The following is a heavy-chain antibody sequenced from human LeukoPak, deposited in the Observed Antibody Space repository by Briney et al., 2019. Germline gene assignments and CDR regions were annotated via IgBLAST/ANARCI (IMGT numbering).Heavy chain of an antibody. CDR3: ARVNAAGTLLWFGEGGDWFDP. CDR2: IYYSGST. CDR1: GGSISSYY. J-gene: IGHJ5*02. V-gene: IGHV4-59*01. Sequence: KPSETLSLTCTVSGGSISSYYWSWIRQPPGKGLEWIGYIYYSGSTNYNPSLKSRVTISVDTSKNQFSLKLSSVTAADTAVYYCARVNAAGTLLWFGEGGDWFDPWGQGTLVTVSS. D-gene: IGHD3-10*01.